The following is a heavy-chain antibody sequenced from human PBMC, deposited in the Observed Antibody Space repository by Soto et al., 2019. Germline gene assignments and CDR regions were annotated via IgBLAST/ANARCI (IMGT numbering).Heavy chain of an antibody. CDR3: ARLSYCSGGICYDVYYYYYGMDV. Sequence: SETLSLTCTVSGGSISSSSYYWGWIRHPPGKGLEWIGSIYYSGSTYYNPSLKSRVTISVDTSKNQFSLKLSSVTAADTAVYYCARLSYCSGGICYDVYYYYYGMDVWGQGTTVTVSS. CDR2: IYYSGST. CDR1: GGSISSSSYY. J-gene: IGHJ6*02. V-gene: IGHV4-39*01. D-gene: IGHD2-15*01.